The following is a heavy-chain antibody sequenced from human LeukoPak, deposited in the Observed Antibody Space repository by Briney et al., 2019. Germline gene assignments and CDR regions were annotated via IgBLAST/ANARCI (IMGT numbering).Heavy chain of an antibody. CDR1: GGSFSGYY. CDR3: ARVRYPRGYSGYDIPNFDY. Sequence: SETLSLTCAVYGGSFSGYYWSWIRQPPGKGLEWIGEINHSGSTNYNPSLKSRVTISVDTSKNQFSLKLSSVTAADTAVYYCARVRYPRGYSGYDIPNFDYWGQGTLVTVSS. J-gene: IGHJ4*02. D-gene: IGHD5-12*01. CDR2: INHSGST. V-gene: IGHV4-34*01.